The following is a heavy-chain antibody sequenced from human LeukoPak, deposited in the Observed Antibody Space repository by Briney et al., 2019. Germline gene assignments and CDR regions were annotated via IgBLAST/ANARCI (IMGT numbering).Heavy chain of an antibody. CDR2: IYTSGST. V-gene: IGHV4-4*07. J-gene: IGHJ4*02. Sequence: SETLSLTCTVSGGSISSYYWSWIRQLAGKGLEWIGRIYTSGSTSYNPPLKSRVTMSVDTSRNQFSLKLSSVTAADTAVYYCARASIGTYYYFDYWGQGTLVTVSS. CDR1: GGSISSYY. CDR3: ARASIGTYYYFDY. D-gene: IGHD1-26*01.